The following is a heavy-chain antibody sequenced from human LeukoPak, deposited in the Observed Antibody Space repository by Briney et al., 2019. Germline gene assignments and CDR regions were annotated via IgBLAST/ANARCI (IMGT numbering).Heavy chain of an antibody. V-gene: IGHV3-11*01. Sequence: GGSLRLSCAASGFTFRDYYMSWIRQAPGNGLEWVSYISSSGSTIYYADSVKGRFTISRDNAKNSLYLQMNSLRAEDTAVYYCARGNVWLRFDYWGQGTLVTVSS. CDR1: GFTFRDYY. CDR3: ARGNVWLRFDY. CDR2: ISSSGSTI. D-gene: IGHD5-12*01. J-gene: IGHJ4*02.